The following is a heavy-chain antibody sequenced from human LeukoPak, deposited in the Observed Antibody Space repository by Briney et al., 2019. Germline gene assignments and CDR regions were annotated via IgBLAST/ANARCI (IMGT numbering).Heavy chain of an antibody. J-gene: IGHJ5*02. CDR3: ARDGKYYYGSGSSGFLDP. Sequence: GASVKVSCKASGYTFTGYYMHWVRQAPGQGLEWMGWINPNSGGTNYAQKFQGRVTMTRDASISTAYMELSRLRSDDTAVYYCARDGKYYYGSGSSGFLDPWGQGTLVTVSS. D-gene: IGHD3-10*01. CDR1: GYTFTGYY. CDR2: INPNSGGT. V-gene: IGHV1-2*02.